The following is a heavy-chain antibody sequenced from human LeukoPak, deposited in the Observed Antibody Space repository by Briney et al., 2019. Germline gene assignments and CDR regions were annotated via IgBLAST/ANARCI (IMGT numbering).Heavy chain of an antibody. CDR3: AREDTATANDAFDI. CDR2: IYYSGST. J-gene: IGHJ3*02. D-gene: IGHD5-18*01. Sequence: LRLSCAASGFTFSSYAMSWVRQAPGKGLEWIGYIYYSGSTYYNPSLKSRVTISVDTSKNQFSLKLSSVTAADTAVYYCAREDTATANDAFDIWGQGTMVTVSS. CDR1: GFTFSSYA. V-gene: IGHV4-30-4*08.